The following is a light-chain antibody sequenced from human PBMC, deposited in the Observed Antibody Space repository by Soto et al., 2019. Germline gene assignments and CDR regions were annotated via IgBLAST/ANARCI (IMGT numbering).Light chain of an antibody. CDR2: EVS. J-gene: IGLJ1*01. CDR1: SSDVGGYNY. Sequence: QSVLTQPPSASGSPGQSVTISCTGTSSDVGGYNYVSWYQQHPGKAPKLMIYEVSKRPSGVPDRFSGSESGNTASLTVSGLQAEDEADYYCSSYAGSNNPPYVFGTGTKVTVL. V-gene: IGLV2-8*01. CDR3: SSYAGSNNPPYV.